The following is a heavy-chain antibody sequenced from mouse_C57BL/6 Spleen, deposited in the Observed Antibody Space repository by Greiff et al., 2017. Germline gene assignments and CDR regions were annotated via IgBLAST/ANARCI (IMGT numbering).Heavy chain of an antibody. CDR1: GFTFSSYA. D-gene: IGHD1-1*01. V-gene: IGHV5-9-1*02. Sequence: EVKLVESGEGLVKPGGSLKLSCAASGFTFSSYAMSWVRQTPEKRLEWVAYISSGGDYIYYADTVKGRFTISRDNARNTLYLQMSSLKSEDTAMYYCTRDMTTGGYAMDYWGQGTSVTVSS. CDR2: ISSGGDYI. J-gene: IGHJ4*01. CDR3: TRDMTTGGYAMDY.